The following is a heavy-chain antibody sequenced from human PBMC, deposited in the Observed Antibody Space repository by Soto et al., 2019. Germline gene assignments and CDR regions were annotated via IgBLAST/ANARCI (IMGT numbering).Heavy chain of an antibody. J-gene: IGHJ6*02. CDR2: IYSGGST. V-gene: IGHV3-53*01. CDR1: GFTVSSNY. CDR3: ARDRVGGPGKTYGMDV. D-gene: IGHD2-15*01. Sequence: GGSLRLSCAASGFTVSSNYMSWVRQAPGKGLEWVSVIYSGGSTYYADSMKGRFTISRDNSKNTLYLQMNSLRAEDTAVYYCARDRVGGPGKTYGMDVWGQGTTVTVSS.